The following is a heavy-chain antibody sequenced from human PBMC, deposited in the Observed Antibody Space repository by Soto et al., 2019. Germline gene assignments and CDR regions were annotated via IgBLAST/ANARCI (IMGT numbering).Heavy chain of an antibody. V-gene: IGHV1-18*01. CDR1: GYTFTSYG. CDR2: ISAYNGNT. J-gene: IGHJ6*02. Sequence: ASVKVSCKASGYTFTSYGISWVRQAPGQGLEWMGWISAYNGNTNYAQKLQGRVTMTTDTSTSTAYMELRSLKTEDTAVYYCNTRYVGMDVWGQGTTVTVSS. CDR3: NTRYVGMDV. D-gene: IGHD5-12*01.